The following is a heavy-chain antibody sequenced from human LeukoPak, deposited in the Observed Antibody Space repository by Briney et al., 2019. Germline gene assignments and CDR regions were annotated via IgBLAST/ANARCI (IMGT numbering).Heavy chain of an antibody. CDR1: GGSISSHY. CDR3: ARFYDISGHPSRIDY. V-gene: IGHV4-59*11. D-gene: IGHD3-22*01. CDR2: IYYTGST. J-gene: IGHJ4*02. Sequence: SETLSLTCTVSGGSISSHYWSRIRQPPGKGLEWIGYIYYTGSTSYNPSLKSRVTISVDTSKNQFSLKLSSVTVADTAVYYCARFYDISGHPSRIDYWGQGTLVTVSS.